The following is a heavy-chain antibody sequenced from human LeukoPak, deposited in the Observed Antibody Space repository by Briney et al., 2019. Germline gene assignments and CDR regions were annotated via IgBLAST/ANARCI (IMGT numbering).Heavy chain of an antibody. CDR2: INHSGST. J-gene: IGHJ6*02. V-gene: IGHV4-34*01. CDR1: GGSYSGYY. CDR3: ARARSRSGGSWGKGYYYYGMDV. D-gene: IGHD2-15*01. Sequence: PSETLSLTCAFHGGSYSGYYWRWISQPPGKGLEGIGEINHSGSTNYNPSLKSRVTITVDSSKNQFSLKLSSVTAADMDVYYWARARSRSGGSWGKGYYYYGMDVWGQGTTVTVSS.